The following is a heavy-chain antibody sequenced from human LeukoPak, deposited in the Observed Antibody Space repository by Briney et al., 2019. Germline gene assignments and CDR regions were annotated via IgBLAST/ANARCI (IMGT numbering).Heavy chain of an antibody. J-gene: IGHJ4*02. CDR2: INHSGST. CDR1: GGSFSGYY. Sequence: SETLSLTCAVYGGSFSGYYWSWIRQPPGKGLEWIGEINHSGSTNYNPSLKSRVTISVDTSKNQFSLKLSSVTAADTAVYYCAREAHYYDSSGYSDYWGQGTLVTVSS. D-gene: IGHD3-22*01. V-gene: IGHV4-34*01. CDR3: AREAHYYDSSGYSDY.